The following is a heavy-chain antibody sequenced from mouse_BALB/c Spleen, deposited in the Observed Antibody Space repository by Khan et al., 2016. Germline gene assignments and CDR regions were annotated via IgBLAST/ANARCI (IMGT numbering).Heavy chain of an antibody. CDR1: GYAVTSYL. V-gene: IGHV1-54*01. J-gene: IGHJ1*01. D-gene: IGHD2-14*01. Sequence: QVQLQQSGAELVRPGTSVKVSCKASGYAVTSYLIEWVMQRPGQGLEWIGVSNPGSGGTNYNEKFKGKATLTADTSSSTAYMQLSSLTSDDSAVYFCARGYDWCFDVWGAGTTVTVSS. CDR3: ARGYDWCFDV. CDR2: SNPGSGGT.